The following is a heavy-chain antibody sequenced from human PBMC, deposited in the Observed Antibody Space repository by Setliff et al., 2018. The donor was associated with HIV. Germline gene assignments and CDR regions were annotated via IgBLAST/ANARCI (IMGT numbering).Heavy chain of an antibody. Sequence: SCTVSGGSISSHYWIWIRQPPGKGLEWIGYIHYSGATNYNPSLKSRVTISLDTSRTQFSLRLSSVTAAGTAVYYCARHSPNVGVRGDAFDIWGQGTVVTVSS. J-gene: IGHJ3*02. CDR3: ARHSPNVGVRGDAFDI. CDR1: GGSISSHY. CDR2: IHYSGAT. D-gene: IGHD2-8*01. V-gene: IGHV4-59*08.